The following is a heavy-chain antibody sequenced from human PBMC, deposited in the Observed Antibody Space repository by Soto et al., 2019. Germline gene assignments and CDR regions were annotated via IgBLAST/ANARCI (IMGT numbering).Heavy chain of an antibody. V-gene: IGHV1-24*01. CDR3: ATVGYYDSSAPDAFDI. CDR1: GYTLTELS. J-gene: IGHJ3*02. D-gene: IGHD3-22*01. Sequence: ASVKVSCKVSGYTLTELSMHWVRQAPGKGLEWMGGFDPEDGKTIYAQKFQGRVTMTEDTSTDTAYMELSSLRSEDTAVYYCATVGYYDSSAPDAFDIWGQGTMVTVSS. CDR2: FDPEDGKT.